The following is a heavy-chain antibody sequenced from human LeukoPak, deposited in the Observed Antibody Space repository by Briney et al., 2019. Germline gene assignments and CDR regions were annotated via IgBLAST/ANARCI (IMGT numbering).Heavy chain of an antibody. J-gene: IGHJ4*02. CDR3: ARNALGSWTPSDC. D-gene: IGHD1-1*01. CDR2: IYPGDSDT. Sequence: GESLKISCKGSGYSFTSYWISWMRQMPGKGLEWMGIIYPGDSDTRYSPSFQGEVTISADKSISTASLQWSSLKASDTAMYYCARNALGSWTPSDCWGQGTLVTVSS. CDR1: GYSFTSYW. V-gene: IGHV5-51*01.